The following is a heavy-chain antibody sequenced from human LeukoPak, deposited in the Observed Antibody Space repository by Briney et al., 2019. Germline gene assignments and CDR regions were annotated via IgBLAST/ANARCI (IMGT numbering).Heavy chain of an antibody. CDR3: AREGYYDSSGYYPRTFDI. V-gene: IGHV4-59*11. D-gene: IGHD3-22*01. CDR1: GGSISSHY. J-gene: IGHJ3*02. CDR2: IYYSGST. Sequence: KPSETLSLTCTVSGGSISSHYWSWIRQPPGKGLEWIGYIYYSGSTNYNPSLKSRVTISVDTSKNQFSLKLSSVTAADTAVYYCAREGYYDSSGYYPRTFDIWGQGTMVTVSS.